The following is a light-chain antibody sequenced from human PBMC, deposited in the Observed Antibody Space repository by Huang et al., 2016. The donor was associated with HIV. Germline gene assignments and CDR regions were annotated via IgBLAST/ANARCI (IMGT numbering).Light chain of an antibody. CDR2: WAS. V-gene: IGKV4-1*01. J-gene: IGKJ1*01. Sequence: DIVVTQSPDSLALSLGGRAAINCTASQSVLKTSNNKNCLSWYQLKPGQPPKLLIYWASTRESGVPDRLSGSGSGTHFTLTIASLQAEDVAVYYCHQYYDTPQTFGQGTKVEVK. CDR1: QSVLKTSNNKNC. CDR3: HQYYDTPQT.